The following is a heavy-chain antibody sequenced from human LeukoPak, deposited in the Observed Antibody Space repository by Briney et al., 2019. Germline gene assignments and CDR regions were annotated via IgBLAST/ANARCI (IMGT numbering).Heavy chain of an antibody. D-gene: IGHD6-13*01. J-gene: IGHJ6*04. CDR1: GFTFSNAW. Sequence: GGCLRLSCAASGFTFSNAWMSWVRQAPGKGLEWVGRIKSKTDGGTTDYAAPVKGRFTISRGDSKNTLYLQMNSLKTEDTAVYYCTTVSSWYGGDYYYGMDVWGKGTTVTVSS. CDR2: IKSKTDGGTT. V-gene: IGHV3-15*01. CDR3: TTVSSWYGGDYYYGMDV.